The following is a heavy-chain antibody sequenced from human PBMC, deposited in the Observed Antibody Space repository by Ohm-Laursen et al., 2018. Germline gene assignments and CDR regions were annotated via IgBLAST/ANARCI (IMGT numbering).Heavy chain of an antibody. Sequence: PTQTLTLTCAFSGFSFSSSGVSVGWVRQPPGKALEWLALIYWDDDRRYSPSLKSRLAITKDTSKNEVVLTMSNMDPVDTGTYYCGYSLGPGRRINWFDPWGQGTLVTVSS. CDR1: GFSFSSSGVS. D-gene: IGHD3-16*01. CDR3: GYSLGPGRRINWFDP. CDR2: IYWDDDR. V-gene: IGHV2-5*02. J-gene: IGHJ5*02.